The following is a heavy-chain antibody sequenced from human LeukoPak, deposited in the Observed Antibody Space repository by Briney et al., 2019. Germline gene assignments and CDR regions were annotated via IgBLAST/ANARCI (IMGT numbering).Heavy chain of an antibody. CDR3: AKRKGEAAAPAPYDY. J-gene: IGHJ4*02. V-gene: IGHV3-23*01. CDR1: GFTFSSYA. D-gene: IGHD6-13*01. Sequence: GGSLTLSCAAYGFTFSSYAMSWVRQPPGKGLEWVSAISGSGGSTYYAASVKGRFTISRDKSQNTLYLQMYSRRAEDTAVYYCAKRKGEAAAPAPYDYWGQGTLVTVSS. CDR2: ISGSGGST.